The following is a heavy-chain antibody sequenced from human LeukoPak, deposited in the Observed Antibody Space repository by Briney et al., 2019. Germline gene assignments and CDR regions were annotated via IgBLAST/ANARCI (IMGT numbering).Heavy chain of an antibody. CDR3: ARNDYDFWSGYHY. J-gene: IGHJ4*02. Sequence: GGSLRLSCAASGFTLSHFGMNWVRQAPGKRLEWISYISSSSTTIYYADSVKGRFAISRDNAENSLSLQMNSLRAEDTAVYYCARNDYDFWSGYHYWGQGTLVTVSS. V-gene: IGHV3-48*04. CDR1: GFTLSHFG. CDR2: ISSSSTTI. D-gene: IGHD3-3*01.